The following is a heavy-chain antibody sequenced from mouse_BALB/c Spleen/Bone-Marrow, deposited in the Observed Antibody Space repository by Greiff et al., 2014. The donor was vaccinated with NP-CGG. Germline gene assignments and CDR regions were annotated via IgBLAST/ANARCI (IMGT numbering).Heavy chain of an antibody. CDR2: IDPANGNT. Sequence: VQLQQSGAELVKPGASVKLSCTASGFNIKDNYMHWVKQRPEQGLEWIGRIDPANGNTKYDPKFQGKATITADTSSNTAYLQLSSLTSEDTAVYYCAMYYYGSSLFAYWGQGTLVTVSA. D-gene: IGHD1-1*01. V-gene: IGHV14-3*02. CDR1: GFNIKDNY. J-gene: IGHJ3*01. CDR3: AMYYYGSSLFAY.